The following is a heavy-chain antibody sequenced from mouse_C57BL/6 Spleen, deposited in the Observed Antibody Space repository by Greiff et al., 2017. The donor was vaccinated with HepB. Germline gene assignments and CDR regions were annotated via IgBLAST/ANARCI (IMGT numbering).Heavy chain of an antibody. CDR2: INPNNGGT. CDR3: ARAAFSDY. Sequence: EVKLQQSGPELVKPGASVKISCKASGYTFTDYYMNWVKQSHGKSLEWIGDINPNNGGTSYNQKFKGKATLTVDKSSSTAYMELRSLTSEDSAVYYCARAAFSDYWGQGTSVTVSS. CDR1: GYTFTDYY. J-gene: IGHJ4*01. V-gene: IGHV1-26*01.